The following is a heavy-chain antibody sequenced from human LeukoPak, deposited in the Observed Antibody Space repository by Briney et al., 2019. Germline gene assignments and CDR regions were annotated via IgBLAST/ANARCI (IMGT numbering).Heavy chain of an antibody. D-gene: IGHD4-17*01. Sequence: ASVKVSCKASGYTFTSYGISWVRQAPGQGLEWMGIINPSGGSTSYAQKFQGRVTMTRDTSTSTVYMELSSLRSEDTAVYYCARVEDSGDYGPSGEDYWGQGTLVTVSS. CDR1: GYTFTSYG. CDR3: ARVEDSGDYGPSGEDY. CDR2: INPSGGST. V-gene: IGHV1-46*01. J-gene: IGHJ4*02.